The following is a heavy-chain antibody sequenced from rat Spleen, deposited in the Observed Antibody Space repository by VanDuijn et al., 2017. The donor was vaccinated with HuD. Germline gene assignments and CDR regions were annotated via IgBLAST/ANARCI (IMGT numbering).Heavy chain of an antibody. CDR3: TRDEDRYSPYYVMDA. D-gene: IGHD1-5*01. CDR1: GFSLTSHH. V-gene: IGHV2-43*01. CDR2: IWTGGGT. J-gene: IGHJ4*01. Sequence: QVQLKESGPGLVQPSQTLSLTCTVSGFSLTSHHVSWVRQFPGKGLEWMGVIWTGGGTAYNSLLKSRLNISRDTSKNQVFLKMNSLQTDDTGTYYCTRDEDRYSPYYVMDAWGQGASVTVSS.